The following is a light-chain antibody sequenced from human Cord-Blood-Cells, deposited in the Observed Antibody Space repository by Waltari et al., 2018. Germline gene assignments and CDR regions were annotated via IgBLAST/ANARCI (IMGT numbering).Light chain of an antibody. Sequence: QSVLTQPPAASGTPGQRVTISGSGSSSNIGSNYVYWYQQLPGTPPKLLIYRNNQPPSGLPDGCSGPKSGPSASLAISGLRSEDEADYYCAAWDDSLSGLVFGGGTKLTVL. CDR3: AAWDDSLSGLV. CDR2: RNN. J-gene: IGLJ3*02. V-gene: IGLV1-47*01. CDR1: SSNIGSNY.